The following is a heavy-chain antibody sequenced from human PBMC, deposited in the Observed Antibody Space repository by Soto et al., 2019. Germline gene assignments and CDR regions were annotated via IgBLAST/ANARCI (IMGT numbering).Heavy chain of an antibody. CDR1: GGSISSGDYY. CDR2: IYYSGST. CDR3: ASSGYYSNWFDP. J-gene: IGHJ5*02. V-gene: IGHV4-30-4*01. Sequence: SETLSLTCTVSGGSISSGDYYWSWIRQPPGKGLEWIGYIYYSGSTYYNPSLKSRVTISVDTSKNQFSLKLSSVTAADTAVYYCASSGYYSNWFDPWGQGTLVTVSS. D-gene: IGHD3-22*01.